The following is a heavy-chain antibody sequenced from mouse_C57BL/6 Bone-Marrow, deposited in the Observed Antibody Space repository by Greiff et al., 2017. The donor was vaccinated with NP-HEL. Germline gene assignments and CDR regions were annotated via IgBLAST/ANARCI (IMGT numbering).Heavy chain of an antibody. CDR3: ARVSTMVNWFAY. CDR2: IDPSDSYT. D-gene: IGHD2-2*01. V-gene: IGHV1-59*01. CDR1: GYTFTSYW. J-gene: IGHJ3*01. Sequence: QVQLKQPGAELVRPGTSVKLSCKASGYTFTSYWMHWVKQRPGQGLEWIGVIDPSDSYTNYNQKFKGKATLTVDTSSSTAYMQLSSLTSEDSAVYYCARVSTMVNWFAYGGQGTLVTVSA.